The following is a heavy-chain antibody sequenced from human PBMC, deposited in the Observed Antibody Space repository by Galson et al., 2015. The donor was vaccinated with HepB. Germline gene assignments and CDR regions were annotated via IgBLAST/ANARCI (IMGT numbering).Heavy chain of an antibody. CDR3: ARRGEYDFWEHDAFDI. D-gene: IGHD3-3*01. V-gene: IGHV3-7*01. CDR2: IKQDGSEK. Sequence: SLRLSCAASGFTFDDYAMHWVRQAPGKGLEWVANIKQDGSEKYYVDSVKGRFTISRDNAKNSLYLQMNSLRAEDTAVYYCARRGEYDFWEHDAFDIWGQGTMVTVSS. CDR1: GFTFDDYA. J-gene: IGHJ3*02.